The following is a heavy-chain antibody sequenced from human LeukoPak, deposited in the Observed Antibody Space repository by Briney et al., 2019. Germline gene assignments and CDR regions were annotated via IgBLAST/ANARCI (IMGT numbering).Heavy chain of an antibody. V-gene: IGHV4-39*01. CDR3: ARRSYDILTGYYNVDY. CDR1: GGSISSSSYY. CDR2: IYYSGST. D-gene: IGHD3-9*01. Sequence: SETLSLTCTVSGGSISSSSYYWGWIRQPPGKGLEWIGSIYYSGSTYYNPSLKSRVTISVDTSKNQFSLKLSSVTAADTAVYYCARRSYDILTGYYNVDYWGQGTLVTVSS. J-gene: IGHJ4*02.